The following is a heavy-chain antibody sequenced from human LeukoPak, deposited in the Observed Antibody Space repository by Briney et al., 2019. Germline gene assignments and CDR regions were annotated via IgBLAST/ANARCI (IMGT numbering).Heavy chain of an antibody. CDR2: ISAYNGNT. CDR3: ARDGEIAVAGYYFDY. D-gene: IGHD6-19*01. V-gene: IGHV1-18*01. J-gene: IGHJ4*02. Sequence: ASVKVSCKASGYTFTSYGISWVRQAPGQGLEWMGWISAYNGNTNYAQKLQGRVTMTTDTSTSTAYMELRSLRSDDTAVYYCARDGEIAVAGYYFDYWGQGTLVTVSS. CDR1: GYTFTSYG.